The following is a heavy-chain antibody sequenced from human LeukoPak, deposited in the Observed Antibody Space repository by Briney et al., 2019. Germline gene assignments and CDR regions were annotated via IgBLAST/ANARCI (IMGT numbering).Heavy chain of an antibody. CDR2: FDVIDAKT. D-gene: IGHD5-18*01. J-gene: IGHJ4*02. V-gene: IGHV1-24*01. CDR3: AAGRPYSLLDY. Sequence: GASVKVSCTVSGSSPTELSLYWVRQAPGEGLEWMGGFDVIDAKTFYAQKFQGRVTMTEDSSTDTAYMELSSLRSGDTAFYYCAAGRPYSLLDYWGQGTLLTVSS. CDR1: GSSPTELS.